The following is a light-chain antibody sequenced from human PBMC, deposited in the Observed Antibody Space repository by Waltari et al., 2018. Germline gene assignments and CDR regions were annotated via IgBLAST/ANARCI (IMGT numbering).Light chain of an antibody. CDR2: ANG. J-gene: IGLJ2*01. Sequence: QSVLTQPPSVSGAPGQRVTISCSGSTSNIGAPYDVHWYQQHPGTAPKLLIFANGHRPSGVPDRFSGSKSGTSASLAITGLQAEDEADYYCQSYDRRLEVIFGGGTKLAVL. CDR1: TSNIGAPYD. V-gene: IGLV1-40*01. CDR3: QSYDRRLEVI.